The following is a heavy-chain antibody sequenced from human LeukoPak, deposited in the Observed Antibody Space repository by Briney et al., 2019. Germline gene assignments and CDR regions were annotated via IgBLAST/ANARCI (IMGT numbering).Heavy chain of an antibody. CDR3: AGDRWRGAPDYFDC. CDR1: GFSLTHDA. D-gene: IGHD1-26*01. CDR2: VSKDTVTK. V-gene: IGHV3-30*03. J-gene: IGHJ4*02. Sequence: GGSLRLSCAASGFSLTHDAIHWVRQAPGKGLEWVAVVSKDTVTKFYRDSVKGRFTVSTDSSKNTVYLQMTGLRSEDTAVYYCAGDRWRGAPDYFDCWGQGTLVTVSS.